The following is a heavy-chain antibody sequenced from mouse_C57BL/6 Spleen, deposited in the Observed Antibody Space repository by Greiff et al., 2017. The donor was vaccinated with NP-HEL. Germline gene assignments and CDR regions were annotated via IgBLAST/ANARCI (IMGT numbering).Heavy chain of an antibody. J-gene: IGHJ4*01. D-gene: IGHD1-1*01. CDR2: IDPSDSEP. V-gene: IGHV1-52*01. Sequence: VQLQQPGAELVRPGSSVKLSCKASGYTFTSYWMHWVKQRPIQGLEWIGNIDPSDSEPHYNQKFKDKATLTVDKSSSTAYMQLSSLTSEDSAVYYCARDYGSGAMDYWGQGTSVTVSS. CDR3: ARDYGSGAMDY. CDR1: GYTFTSYW.